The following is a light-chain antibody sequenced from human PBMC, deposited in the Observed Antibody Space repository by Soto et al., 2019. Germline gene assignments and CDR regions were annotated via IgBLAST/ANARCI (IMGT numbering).Light chain of an antibody. Sequence: DIQMTQSPSTLSASVGDRVTITCRASQSISSWLAWYQQKPGKAPKLLIYDASSLESGVPSRFSGSGSGTEFTLTISSLQPDDFATYYCQQYNSDLGITFGPGTKVDIK. CDR1: QSISSW. V-gene: IGKV1-5*01. CDR3: QQYNSDLGIT. J-gene: IGKJ3*01. CDR2: DAS.